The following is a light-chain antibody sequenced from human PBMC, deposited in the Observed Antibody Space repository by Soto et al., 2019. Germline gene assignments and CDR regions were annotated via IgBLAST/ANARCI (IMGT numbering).Light chain of an antibody. Sequence: DIVLTQYPATLSLSPGERSTLSCMGSQSVSSSFLAWYQQKPGQAPRLLIYGASSRATGIPDRFSGSGSGTDFTLTISRLEPEDFAVYYCHQYGSSPATFGQGSNVDI. CDR2: GAS. V-gene: IGKV3-20*01. J-gene: IGKJ1*01. CDR1: QSVSSSF. CDR3: HQYGSSPAT.